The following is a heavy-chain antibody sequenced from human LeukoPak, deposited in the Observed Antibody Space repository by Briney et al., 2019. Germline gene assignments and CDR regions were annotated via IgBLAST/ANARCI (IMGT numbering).Heavy chain of an antibody. V-gene: IGHV3-23*01. CDR2: IIGSAVNT. J-gene: IGHJ4*02. CDR1: GLTVSSYG. Sequence: GGSLRLSCGASGLTVSSYGMSWVRQAPGKGLEWVSTIIGSAVNTYYADSVKGRFTISKDDSKNTVYLQMNSLRAEDTAVYSCAKYTSGTSYRGLDQWGQGTLVTVSS. CDR3: AKYTSGTSYRGLDQ. D-gene: IGHD3-10*01.